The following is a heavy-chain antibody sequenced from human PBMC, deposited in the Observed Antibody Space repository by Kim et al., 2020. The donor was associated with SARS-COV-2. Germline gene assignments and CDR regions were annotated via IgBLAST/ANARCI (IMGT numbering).Heavy chain of an antibody. D-gene: IGHD1-7*01. V-gene: IGHV4-39*02. CDR3: AREVTGTTSH. CDR2: T. J-gene: IGHJ4*02. Sequence: TYSNPALKSRVTISVDTSKNQFSLKLSSVTAADTAVYYCAREVTGTTSHWGQGTLVTVSS.